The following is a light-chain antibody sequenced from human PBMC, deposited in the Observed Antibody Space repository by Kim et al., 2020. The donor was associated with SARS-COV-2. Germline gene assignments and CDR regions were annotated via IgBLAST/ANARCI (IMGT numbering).Light chain of an antibody. V-gene: IGLV3-21*04. CDR1: NIGSKS. Sequence: SYELTQPPSVSVAPGKTASITCGGYNIGSKSVHWYQQKAGQDPILVISYDTDRPSGIPDRISGSNSGNMATLTISRVEAGDEADFYCQVWDSSSDVVFGGGTQLTVL. CDR2: YDT. CDR3: QVWDSSSDVV. J-gene: IGLJ3*02.